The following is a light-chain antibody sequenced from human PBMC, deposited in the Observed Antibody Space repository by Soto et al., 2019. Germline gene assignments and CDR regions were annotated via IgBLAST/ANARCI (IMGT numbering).Light chain of an antibody. CDR3: HQRSNWPPIT. J-gene: IGKJ5*01. Sequence: EIVLTQSPASLSLSAGERATLSCRASQSVSSYLAWYQQKPGQAPRLLIYDASNRATGIPARFSGSGSGTAFTLTISSLEPADFAVYYCHQRSNWPPITFGQGTRLEIK. CDR2: DAS. V-gene: IGKV3-11*01. CDR1: QSVSSY.